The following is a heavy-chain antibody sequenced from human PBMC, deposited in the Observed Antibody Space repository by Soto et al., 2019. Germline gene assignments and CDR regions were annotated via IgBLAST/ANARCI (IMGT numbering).Heavy chain of an antibody. CDR2: INHSGST. D-gene: IGHD6-19*01. Sequence: ETLSLTCAVYGGSFSGYYWTWIRQPPGTGLEWIGEINHSGSTNYNPSLKSRVTISVDTSKNQFSLKLTSVTAADTAVYYWASYSSGWYDVSYWGQGSLVTVSS. V-gene: IGHV4-34*01. CDR1: GGSFSGYY. CDR3: ASYSSGWYDVSY. J-gene: IGHJ4*02.